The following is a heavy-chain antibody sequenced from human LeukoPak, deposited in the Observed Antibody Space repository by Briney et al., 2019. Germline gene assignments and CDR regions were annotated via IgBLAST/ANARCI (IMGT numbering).Heavy chain of an antibody. V-gene: IGHV3-53*01. CDR3: TREDIVATTKGDYYYYGMDV. D-gene: IGHD5-12*01. J-gene: IGHJ6*02. CDR2: IYSGGST. Sequence: GGSLRLSCAASGFTVSSNYMSWVRQAPGKGLEWVSVIYSGGSTYYADSVKGRFTISRDNSKNTLYLQMNSLRAEDTAVYYCTREDIVATTKGDYYYYGMDVWGQGTTVTVFS. CDR1: GFTVSSNY.